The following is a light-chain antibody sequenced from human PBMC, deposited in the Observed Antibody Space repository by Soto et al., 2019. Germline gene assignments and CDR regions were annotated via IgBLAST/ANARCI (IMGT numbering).Light chain of an antibody. CDR2: GAS. J-gene: IGKJ1*01. CDR1: QSVSSSY. V-gene: IGKV3-20*01. CDR3: QQYGSLPWT. Sequence: EIVLTQSPGTLSLSPWERATLSCRASQSVSSSYLAWYQQKPGQAPRLLIYGASSRATGIPDRFSGSGSGTDFTLTISRLEPEYFAVYYCQQYGSLPWTFGQGTKLDIK.